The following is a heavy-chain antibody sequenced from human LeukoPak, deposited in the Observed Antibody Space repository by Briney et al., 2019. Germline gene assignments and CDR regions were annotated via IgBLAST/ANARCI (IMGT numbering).Heavy chain of an antibody. CDR2: IKQDGSEK. CDR1: GFTFSSYW. Sequence: GGSLRLSCAASGFTFSSYWMSWVRQAPGKGLEWVANIKQDGSEKYYVDSVKGRFTISRDNAKNSLYPQMNSLRAEDTAVYYCARDTYGYSSSPYFDYWGQGTLVTVSS. J-gene: IGHJ4*02. V-gene: IGHV3-7*01. CDR3: ARDTYGYSSSPYFDY. D-gene: IGHD6-6*01.